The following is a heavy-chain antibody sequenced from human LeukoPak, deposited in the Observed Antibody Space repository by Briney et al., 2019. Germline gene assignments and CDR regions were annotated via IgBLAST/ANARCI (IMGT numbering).Heavy chain of an antibody. Sequence: GGSLRFSCSASGFTFSSYGMHWVRQAPGKGLEYVPAISSNGGSTYYADSVKGRFTISRDNSKNTLYLQMSSLRAEDTAVYYCVKDRRYSSNWYYFDYWGQGTLVIVSS. CDR3: VKDRRYSSNWYYFDY. J-gene: IGHJ4*02. CDR1: GFTFSSYG. D-gene: IGHD6-13*01. CDR2: ISSNGGST. V-gene: IGHV3-64D*09.